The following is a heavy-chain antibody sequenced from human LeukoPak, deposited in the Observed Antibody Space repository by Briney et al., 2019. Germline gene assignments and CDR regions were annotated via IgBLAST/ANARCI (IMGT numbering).Heavy chain of an antibody. Sequence: SETLSLTCTVPGGSISSSTYFWGWIRQPPGNGLEWIGSIYYSGSTYYNPSLKSRVTISVDTSKNQFSLKLSSVTAADTAVYYCARGSYDYVWGGDWGQGTLVTVSS. J-gene: IGHJ4*02. CDR2: IYYSGST. D-gene: IGHD3-16*01. CDR3: ARGSYDYVWGGD. CDR1: GGSISSSTYF. V-gene: IGHV4-39*07.